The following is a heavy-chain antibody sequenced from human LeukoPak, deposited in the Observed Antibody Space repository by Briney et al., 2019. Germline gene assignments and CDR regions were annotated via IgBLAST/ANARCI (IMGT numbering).Heavy chain of an antibody. CDR2: ITGSGNSV. Sequence: GGSLRLSCAASGFTFSDYSMNWVRQAPGKGLEWVSYITGSGNSVYYADSVEGRFTISRDNAKNSLYLQMESLRAEDTAVYYCARELAYSSSSSDYWGQGTLVTVSS. J-gene: IGHJ4*02. D-gene: IGHD6-6*01. CDR1: GFTFSDYS. CDR3: ARELAYSSSSSDY. V-gene: IGHV3-48*01.